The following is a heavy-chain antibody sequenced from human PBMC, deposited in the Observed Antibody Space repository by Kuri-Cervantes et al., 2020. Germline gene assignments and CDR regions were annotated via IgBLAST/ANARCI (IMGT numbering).Heavy chain of an antibody. V-gene: IGHV3-30*18. D-gene: IGHD4-17*01. CDR3: AKDRTYGDYGAFDI. CDR1: GFTFSSYA. Sequence: GESLKISCAVSGFTFSSYAMTWVRQAPGKGLEWVAVISYDGSNKYYADSVKGRFTISRDNSKSTLYLQMNSLRAEDTAVYYCAKDRTYGDYGAFDIWGQGTMVTVSS. J-gene: IGHJ3*02. CDR2: ISYDGSNK.